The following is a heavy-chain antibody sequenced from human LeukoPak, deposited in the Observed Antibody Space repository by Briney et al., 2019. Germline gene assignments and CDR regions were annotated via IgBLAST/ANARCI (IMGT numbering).Heavy chain of an antibody. J-gene: IGHJ4*02. CDR3: ARADWGSIDY. CDR1: GFTFSHYW. V-gene: IGHV3-7*01. CDR2: IRPDANDG. Sequence: PGGSLRLSCAASGFTFSHYWMAWVRQAPGKGLEWVAIIRPDANDGSYVDSVKGRFTISRDNAKNSLYLQLNSLRAEDTAVYLCARADWGSIDYWGQGALVTVSS. D-gene: IGHD7-27*01.